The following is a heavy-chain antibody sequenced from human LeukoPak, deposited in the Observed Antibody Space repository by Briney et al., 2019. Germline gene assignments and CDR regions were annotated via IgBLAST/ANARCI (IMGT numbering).Heavy chain of an antibody. J-gene: IGHJ3*02. CDR2: IIPIFGTA. CDR1: GGTFSGYA. Sequence: SVKVSCKASGGTFSGYAISWVRQAPGQGLEWMGGIIPIFGTANYAQKFQGRVTITADKSTSTAYMELSSLRSEDTAVYYCARGWRGDYDAFDIWGQGTMVTVSS. CDR3: ARGWRGDYDAFDI. V-gene: IGHV1-69*06. D-gene: IGHD4-17*01.